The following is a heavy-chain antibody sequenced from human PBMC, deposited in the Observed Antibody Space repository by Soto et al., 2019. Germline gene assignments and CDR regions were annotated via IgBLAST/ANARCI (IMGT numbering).Heavy chain of an antibody. CDR1: GFTFSSYG. J-gene: IGHJ6*02. Sequence: QVQLVESGGGVVQPGRSLRLSCAASGFTFSSYGMHWVRQAPGKGLEWVAVISYDGSNKYYADSVKGRFTISRDNSKNTLYLQMTSLRAEDTAVYYCAKPALPSSYYYYGMDVWGQGTTVTVSS. CDR2: ISYDGSNK. CDR3: AKPALPSSYYYYGMDV. D-gene: IGHD1-26*01. V-gene: IGHV3-30*18.